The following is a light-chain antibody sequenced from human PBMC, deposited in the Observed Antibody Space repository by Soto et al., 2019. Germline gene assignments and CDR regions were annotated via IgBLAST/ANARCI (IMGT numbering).Light chain of an antibody. CDR1: QSVSSSY. V-gene: IGKV3-20*01. CDR2: GAS. J-gene: IGKJ1*01. Sequence: EIVFTQSPGTLSFSPGERATLSRRASQSVSSSYLAWYQQKPGQAPRLLIYGASSRATGIPDRFSGSGSGTDFTLTISRLEPEDFAVYYCQQYGSSPRTFGQGTKVDIK. CDR3: QQYGSSPRT.